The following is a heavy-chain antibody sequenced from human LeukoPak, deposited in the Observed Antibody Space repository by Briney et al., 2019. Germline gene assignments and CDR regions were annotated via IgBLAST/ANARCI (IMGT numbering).Heavy chain of an antibody. D-gene: IGHD5-12*01. CDR1: GASISSGGYY. V-gene: IGHV4-31*03. Sequence: PSQTLSLTCTVSGASISSGGYYWSWIRQLPGKGLEWIGYIYYSGTTYYNPSLQSRVMLSVDTSKNQFSLRLSSVTAADTAVYYCARDSSGYGAMDYWGQGTLVTVSS. CDR3: ARDSSGYGAMDY. CDR2: IYYSGTT. J-gene: IGHJ4*02.